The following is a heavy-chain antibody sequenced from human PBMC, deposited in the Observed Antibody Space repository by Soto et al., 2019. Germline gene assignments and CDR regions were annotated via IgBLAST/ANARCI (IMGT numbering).Heavy chain of an antibody. CDR3: ARDGVGSGLFDY. V-gene: IGHV4-30-4*01. D-gene: IGHD2-15*01. CDR2: NHYGGNT. Sequence: VQLQESGPGLVRPSQTLSLTCTVSGDSISSGPFFWNWIRQPPGKGLEWIGYNHYGGNTYYNSSLQSRVAISLDTSKNQVSLKLRSVSAADTAVYYCARDGVGSGLFDYWGQGILV. J-gene: IGHJ4*02. CDR1: GDSISSGPFF.